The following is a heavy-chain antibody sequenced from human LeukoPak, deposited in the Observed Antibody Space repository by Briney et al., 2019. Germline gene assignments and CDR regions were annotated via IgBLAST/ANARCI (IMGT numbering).Heavy chain of an antibody. CDR3: ARAGGLYYDFWSGYYTD. V-gene: IGHV3-21*01. D-gene: IGHD3-3*01. J-gene: IGHJ4*02. CDR1: GFTFSSYS. Sequence: GGSLRLSCAASGFTFSSYSMNWVRQAPGKGLEWVSSISSSSYIYYADSVKGRFTISRDNAKNSLYLQMNSLRAEDTAVYYCARAGGLYYDFWSGYYTDWGQGTLVTVSS. CDR2: ISSSSYI.